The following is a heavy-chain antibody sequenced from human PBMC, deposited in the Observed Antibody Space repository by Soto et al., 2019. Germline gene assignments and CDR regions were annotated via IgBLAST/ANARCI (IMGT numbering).Heavy chain of an antibody. CDR2: IYHSGST. D-gene: IGHD3-10*01. V-gene: IGHV4-4*02. J-gene: IGHJ4*02. Sequence: SDTLSLTCAVSGGSISSSNWWSWVRQPPGKGLEWIGEIYHSGSTNYNPSLKSRVTISVDKSKNQFSLKLSSVTAADTAVYYCARVRAYGSGSYYPESFDYWGQGTLVTVSS. CDR1: GGSISSSNW. CDR3: ARVRAYGSGSYYPESFDY.